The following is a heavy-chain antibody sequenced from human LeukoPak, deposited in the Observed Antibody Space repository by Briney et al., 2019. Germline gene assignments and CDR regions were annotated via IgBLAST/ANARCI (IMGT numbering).Heavy chain of an antibody. V-gene: IGHV1-8*01. CDR3: ARVEYSSSAGY. CDR1: GYTFTSYD. D-gene: IGHD6-6*01. CDR2: MNPNSGNT. J-gene: IGHJ4*02. Sequence: GASVKVSCKASGYTFTSYDINWVRQATGQGLEWMGWMNPNSGNTGYAQKFQGRVTITADKSTSTAYMELSSLRSEDTAVYYCARVEYSSSAGYWGQGTLVTVSS.